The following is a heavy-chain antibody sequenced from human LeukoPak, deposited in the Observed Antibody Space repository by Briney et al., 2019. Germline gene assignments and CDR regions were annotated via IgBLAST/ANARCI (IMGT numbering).Heavy chain of an antibody. CDR3: AKTNGYYSD. CDR1: GFTFSSYA. V-gene: IGHV3-23*01. D-gene: IGHD3-22*01. J-gene: IGHJ4*02. Sequence: GGSLRLSCAASGFTFSSYAMSWVRQAPGKGLEWVSAISGSGGSTYYADSVKGRFTISRDNSKNSLSLQVSSLRPEDTAVYYCAKTNGYYSDWGQGTLVTVSS. CDR2: ISGSGGST.